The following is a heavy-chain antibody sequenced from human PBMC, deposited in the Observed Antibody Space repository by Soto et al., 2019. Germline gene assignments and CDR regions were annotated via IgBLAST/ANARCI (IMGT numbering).Heavy chain of an antibody. J-gene: IGHJ6*02. CDR2: IYPGDSDT. V-gene: IGHV5-51*01. D-gene: IGHD6-13*01. CDR3: ARLGPIAAADQTGYYYYGMDV. CDR1: GYSFTSYW. Sequence: PGESLKISCKGSGYSFTSYWIGWVRQMPGKGLEWMGIIYPGDSDTRYSPSFQGQVTISADKSISTAYLQWSSLKASDTAMYYCARLGPIAAADQTGYYYYGMDVWGQGTTVTVSS.